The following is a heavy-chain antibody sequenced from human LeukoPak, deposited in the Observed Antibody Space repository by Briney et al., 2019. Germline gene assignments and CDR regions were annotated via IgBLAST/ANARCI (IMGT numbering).Heavy chain of an antibody. Sequence: GGSLRLSCAASGFTFSNYGIHWVRQAPGKGLEWVAFIRYDGSIEYYADSVKGRFTISRDNSKNTLYLQMNSLRAEDTAVYYCARDLAWGQGTLVTVSS. V-gene: IGHV3-30*02. CDR3: ARDLA. D-gene: IGHD3-16*01. J-gene: IGHJ4*02. CDR2: IRYDGSIE. CDR1: GFTFSNYG.